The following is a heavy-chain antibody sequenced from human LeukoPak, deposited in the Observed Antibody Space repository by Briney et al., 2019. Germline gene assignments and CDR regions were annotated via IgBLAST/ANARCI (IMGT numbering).Heavy chain of an antibody. D-gene: IGHD5-18*01. CDR3: ARDGYSYGSGWFDP. CDR2: IAWNGGTT. CDR1: GFTFDDYG. Sequence: GGSLRLPCAASGFTFDDYGMTWVRQAPGKGLEWVSGIAWNGGTTAYGDSVKGRFSISRDNAKNSLYLQINSLRAEDTAVYYCARDGYSYGSGWFDPWGQGTLVTVSS. V-gene: IGHV3-20*04. J-gene: IGHJ5*02.